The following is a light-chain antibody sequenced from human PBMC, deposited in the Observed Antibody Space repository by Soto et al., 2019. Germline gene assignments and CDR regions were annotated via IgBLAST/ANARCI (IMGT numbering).Light chain of an antibody. V-gene: IGKV3-20*01. CDR2: GTS. J-gene: IGKJ1*01. Sequence: EIVLTQSPATLSLSPGERATLSCRASQSLTSRYLAWYRQKPGQAPRLLIYGTSSRATGIPDRFSGSGSGTDFTLTISRLEPEDFAVYYCQQYHSSPRTFGHGTKVDIK. CDR3: QQYHSSPRT. CDR1: QSLTSRY.